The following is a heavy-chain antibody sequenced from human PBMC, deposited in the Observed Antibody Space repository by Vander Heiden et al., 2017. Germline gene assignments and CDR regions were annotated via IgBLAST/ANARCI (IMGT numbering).Heavy chain of an antibody. CDR3: TRDLSPGGADV. CDR1: GVTLTRPA. J-gene: IGHJ6*02. V-gene: IGHV3-9*01. D-gene: IGHD3-10*01. CDR2: SFWEGGGT. Sequence: EVQLVQSGGGLVPPGGSLRLPCAVSGVTLTRPAVHWVRQPPGKGLEWVSGSFWEGGGTGYADSVRGRFTISRDTAKRSLYLQMNSLRPDDTAVYYCTRDLSPGGADVWGQGTTVTVS.